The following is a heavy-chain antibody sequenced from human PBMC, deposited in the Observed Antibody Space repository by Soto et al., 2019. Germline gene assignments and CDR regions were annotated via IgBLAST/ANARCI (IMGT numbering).Heavy chain of an antibody. J-gene: IGHJ5*02. D-gene: IGHD3-10*01. CDR1: GFSLSTSGVG. Sequence: QITLKESGPTLVKPTQTLTLTCTFSGFSLSTSGVGLGWIRQPPGKALEWLALICGDDDKRHSPSLKSRLTITKDPSKNQVVLTIPTMNPVDTATYYCTHTYYVSGSYSGIVLFGPLGQGTLVTVSS. CDR3: THTYYVSGSYSGIVLFGP. V-gene: IGHV2-5*02. CDR2: ICGDDDK.